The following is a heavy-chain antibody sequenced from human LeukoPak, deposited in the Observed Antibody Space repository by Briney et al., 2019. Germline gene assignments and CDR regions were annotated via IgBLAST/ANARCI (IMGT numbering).Heavy chain of an antibody. D-gene: IGHD4-17*01. Sequence: GGSLRLSCAASGFTFSGSAMHWVRQASGKGLEWVGRIRSKANSYATAYAASVKGRFTISRDDSKNTAYLQMNNLKAEDTAVYYCTRLALYGDYRDAFDIWGQGTMVTVSS. CDR2: IRSKANSYAT. CDR3: TRLALYGDYRDAFDI. V-gene: IGHV3-73*01. J-gene: IGHJ3*02. CDR1: GFTFSGSA.